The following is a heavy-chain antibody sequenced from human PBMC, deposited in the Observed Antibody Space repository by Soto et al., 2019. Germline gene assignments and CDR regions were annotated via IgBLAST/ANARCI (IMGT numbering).Heavy chain of an antibody. V-gene: IGHV4-4*07. Sequence: SDTLSLTCTVSGGSISSYYWSWIRQPAGKGLEWIGRIYTSGSTNYNPSLKSRVTMSVDTSKNQFSLKLSSVTAADTAVYYCARDSLRYDSSGYYYAHRVPFDYWGQGTLVTVSS. D-gene: IGHD3-22*01. J-gene: IGHJ4*02. CDR2: IYTSGST. CDR3: ARDSLRYDSSGYYYAHRVPFDY. CDR1: GGSISSYY.